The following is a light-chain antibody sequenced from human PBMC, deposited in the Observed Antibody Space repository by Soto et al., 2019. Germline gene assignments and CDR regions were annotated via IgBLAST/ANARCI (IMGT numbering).Light chain of an antibody. V-gene: IGLV2-14*01. Sequence: QSALTQPACVSGSPGQSITISCAGTSSDIGRYKFVSWFQQHPGKAPKLLIFEGTNRPSGVSNRFSGSKSGNTASLTISGLQAEDEAIYFCSSSTNTNTLVIFGGGTK. CDR1: SSDIGRYKF. CDR3: SSSTNTNTLVI. CDR2: EGT. J-gene: IGLJ2*01.